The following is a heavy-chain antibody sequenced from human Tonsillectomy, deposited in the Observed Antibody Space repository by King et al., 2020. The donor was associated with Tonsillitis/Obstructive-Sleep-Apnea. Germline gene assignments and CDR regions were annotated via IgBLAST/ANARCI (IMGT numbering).Heavy chain of an antibody. Sequence: LQLQESGPGLVKPSETLSLTCTVSGGSISSSSYYWGWIRQPPGKGLEWIGSIYYSGSTYYNPSLKSRVTISVDTSKNQFSLKLSSVTAADTAVYYCARQENWNYLYYYYMDVWGKGTTVTVSS. CDR2: IYYSGST. D-gene: IGHD1-7*01. V-gene: IGHV4-39*01. J-gene: IGHJ6*03. CDR3: ARQENWNYLYYYYMDV. CDR1: GGSISSSSYY.